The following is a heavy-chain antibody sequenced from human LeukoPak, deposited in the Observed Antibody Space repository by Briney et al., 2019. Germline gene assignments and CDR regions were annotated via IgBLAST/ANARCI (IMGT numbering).Heavy chain of an antibody. Sequence: GESLRISCKGSGYTFTSYWITWVRQKPGKGLEWMGKIDPNDGYTQYSPSFEGHVSFSADKSNSTAYLQWSSLKASDTAMYYCARQIYYFDSSGQGWFDPWGQGTLVAVS. CDR1: GYTFTSYW. CDR3: ARQIYYFDSSGQGWFDP. V-gene: IGHV5-10-1*01. CDR2: IDPNDGYT. D-gene: IGHD3-22*01. J-gene: IGHJ5*02.